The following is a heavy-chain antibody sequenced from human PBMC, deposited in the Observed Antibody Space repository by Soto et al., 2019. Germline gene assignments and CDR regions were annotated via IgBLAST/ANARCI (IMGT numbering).Heavy chain of an antibody. CDR3: ARRARGNWAFDY. CDR1: GGTFSSYA. V-gene: IGHV1-69*13. CDR2: IIPIFGTA. J-gene: IGHJ4*02. Sequence: GASVKVSCKASGGTFSSYAISWVRQAPGQGLEWMGGIIPIFGTANYAQKFQGRVTITADESTGTAYMELSSLRSEDTAVYYCARRARGNWAFDYWGQGTLVTVSS. D-gene: IGHD3-16*01.